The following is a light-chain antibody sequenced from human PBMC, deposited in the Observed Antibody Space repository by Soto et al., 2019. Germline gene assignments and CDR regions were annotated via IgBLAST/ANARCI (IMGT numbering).Light chain of an antibody. CDR3: QQYNKWPPTT. J-gene: IGKJ1*01. V-gene: IGKV3-15*01. Sequence: EFVLTQSPGTLSVSAGERATLSCRASQSVSSNLACYQQKPGQAPKLLICGASTRATGIPARFSGSGSGTEFTLTISSLQSEDFAVSYCQQYNKWPPTTFGQGTKVDIK. CDR1: QSVSSN. CDR2: GAS.